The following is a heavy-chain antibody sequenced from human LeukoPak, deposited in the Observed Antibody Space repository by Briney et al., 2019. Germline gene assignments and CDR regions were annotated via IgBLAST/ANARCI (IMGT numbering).Heavy chain of an antibody. CDR2: INPSGGST. V-gene: IGHV1-46*01. CDR3: ARGRDAYNYFDY. Sequence: ASVKVSCKASGYTFTSYYIHWVRQVPGQGLEWMGIINPSGGSTTYAQKVEGRVTMTRDTSTSTVYMELSSLISEDTAVYYCARGRDAYNYFDYWGQGTLVTVSS. J-gene: IGHJ4*02. D-gene: IGHD5-24*01. CDR1: GYTFTSYY.